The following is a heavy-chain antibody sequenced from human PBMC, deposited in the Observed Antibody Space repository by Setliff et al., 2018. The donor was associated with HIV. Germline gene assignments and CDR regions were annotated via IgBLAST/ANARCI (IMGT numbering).Heavy chain of an antibody. CDR1: GFTFHDLS. CDR3: AKEHWGSNWSGLGV. D-gene: IGHD6-13*01. CDR2: INKDGHHT. J-gene: IGHJ6*02. V-gene: IGHV3-43*01. Sequence: GGSLRLSCAASGFTFHDLSMHWVRQAPGKGLEWVSLINKDGHHTLYADSVRGRFTIARDNRKDSLYLQMNSLSTEDTALYYCAKEHWGSNWSGLGVWGQGTTVTVSS.